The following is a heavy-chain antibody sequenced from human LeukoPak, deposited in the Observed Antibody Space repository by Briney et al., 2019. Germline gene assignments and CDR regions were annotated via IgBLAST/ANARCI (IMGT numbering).Heavy chain of an antibody. CDR1: GFTFSSYS. D-gene: IGHD3-9*01. CDR2: ISSSSSTI. CDR3: AREYVLRYFDWFFSRGYFDY. Sequence: GGSLRLSCVASGFTFSSYSMNWVRQAPGKGLEWVSYISSSSSTIYYADSVKGRFTISRDNSKNTLYLQMNSLRAEDTAVYYCAREYVLRYFDWFFSRGYFDYWGQGTLVTVSS. J-gene: IGHJ4*02. V-gene: IGHV3-48*01.